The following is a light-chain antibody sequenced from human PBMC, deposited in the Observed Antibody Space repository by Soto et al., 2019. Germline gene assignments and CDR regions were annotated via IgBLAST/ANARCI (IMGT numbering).Light chain of an antibody. Sequence: QSALTQPASVSGSPGQSITISCTGTSSDVGGYNYVSWYQQHPGKAPKPMIDDVTNRPSGVSNRFSVAKSGNTASLTISGLQAEDEADCYCSSYTSSSTLGFGGGTKLTVL. J-gene: IGLJ2*01. CDR1: SSDVGGYNY. CDR2: DVT. V-gene: IGLV2-14*01. CDR3: SSYTSSSTLG.